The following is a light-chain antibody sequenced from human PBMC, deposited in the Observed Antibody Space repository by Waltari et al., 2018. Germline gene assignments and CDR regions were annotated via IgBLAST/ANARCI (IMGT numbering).Light chain of an antibody. V-gene: IGKV1-39*01. J-gene: IGKJ1*01. CDR1: QSTGRY. Sequence: DIQMTQDPSSLSVSIGDRVTITCRASQSTGRYLSWYQQKSGRAPKLLISFASSLESGVPSRVSGTGSGTDFTLTINSLQPEDIGTYYCQQASRGPLTFGQGT. CDR2: FAS. CDR3: QQASRGPLT.